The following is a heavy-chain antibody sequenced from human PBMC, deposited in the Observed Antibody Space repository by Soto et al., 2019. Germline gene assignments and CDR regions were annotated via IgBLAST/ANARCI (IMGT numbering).Heavy chain of an antibody. Sequence: SGDTMVKPAQTLTLTCTLSGFSLNTIGVGVDWIRQPPGKTLEWLAQSYCVDDKRYSPSLKSRLTITKDTSKSQVVLTVTNMEPVDTATYSWGLVNALHPLSYEDDWGRG. CDR2: SYCVDDK. CDR3: GLVNALHPLSYEDD. J-gene: IGHJ4*02. CDR1: GFSLNTIGVG. D-gene: IGHD5-12*01. V-gene: IGHV2-5*02.